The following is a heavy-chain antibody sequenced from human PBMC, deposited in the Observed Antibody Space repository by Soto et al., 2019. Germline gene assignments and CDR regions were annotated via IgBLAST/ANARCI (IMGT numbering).Heavy chain of an antibody. D-gene: IGHD2-2*02. J-gene: IGHJ5*02. CDR3: ARGGASGYCSSTSCYSPWFDP. CDR2: INHSGST. CDR1: GGSFSCYY. V-gene: IGHV4-34*01. Sequence: PSETLSLTCAVYGGSFSCYYWSWIRQPPGKGLEWIGEINHSGSTNYNPSLKSRVTISVDTSKNQFSLKLSSVTAADTAVYYCARGGASGYCSSTSCYSPWFDPWGQGTLVTVSS.